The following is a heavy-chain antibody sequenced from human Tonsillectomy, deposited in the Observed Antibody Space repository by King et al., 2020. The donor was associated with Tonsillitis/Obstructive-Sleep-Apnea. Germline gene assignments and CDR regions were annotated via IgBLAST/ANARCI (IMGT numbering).Heavy chain of an antibody. V-gene: IGHV1-2*06. D-gene: IGHD2-15*01. CDR3: ARAAVVAATTQPYYYYYMDV. CDR1: GYTFTGYY. Sequence: QLVHSGAEVKKPGASVKVSCKASGYTFTGYYMHWVRQAPGQGLEWMGRINPNSGGTNYAQKFQGRVTMTRDTSISTAYMELSRLRSDDTAVYYCARAAVVAATTQPYYYYYMDVWGKGTTVTVSS. CDR2: INPNSGGT. J-gene: IGHJ6*03.